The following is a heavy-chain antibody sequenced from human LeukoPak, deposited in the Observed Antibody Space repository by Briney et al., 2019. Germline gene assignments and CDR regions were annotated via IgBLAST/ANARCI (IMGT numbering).Heavy chain of an antibody. V-gene: IGHV4-39*01. Sequence: SETLSLTCPVSGGSVSTSTYYWGWIRQPPGKGPEWIATIYYSGSTYYNPSLKGRVTISVDTSKNQFSLKLRSVTAADTAVYFCARHPSTVVFDYWGQGTLVTVSS. CDR3: ARHPSTVVFDY. CDR2: IYYSGST. CDR1: GGSVSTSTYY. D-gene: IGHD4-23*01. J-gene: IGHJ4*02.